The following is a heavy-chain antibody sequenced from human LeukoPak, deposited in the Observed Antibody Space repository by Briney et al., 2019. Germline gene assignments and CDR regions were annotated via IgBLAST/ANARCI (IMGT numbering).Heavy chain of an antibody. CDR2: ISSSAGNT. CDR1: GFTFSSYA. J-gene: IGHJ3*02. D-gene: IGHD1-1*01. CDR3: AKVRIQLRDDAFDI. V-gene: IGHV3-23*01. Sequence: PGGSLRLSCAASGFTFSSYAMYWVRQAPGKGLEWVSGISSSAGNTYYADSVKGRFTISRDNSKNTLYLQMNSLRAEDTAVYYCAKVRIQLRDDAFDIWGQGTMVTVSS.